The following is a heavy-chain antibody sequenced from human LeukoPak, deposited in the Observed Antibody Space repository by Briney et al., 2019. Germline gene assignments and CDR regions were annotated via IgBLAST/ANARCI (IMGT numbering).Heavy chain of an antibody. CDR2: INPNSGRT. V-gene: IGHV1-2*02. D-gene: IGHD6-13*01. Sequence: ASVKVSCKASGYTFTGYYMNWVRQAPGQGLEWMGWINPNSGRTNYAQNFQGRVTMTRDPSISTAYMELSGLTSNDTAVYYCARTREYSSSRYFPPFDPWGQGTLVTVSS. CDR1: GYTFTGYY. J-gene: IGHJ5*02. CDR3: ARTREYSSSRYFPPFDP.